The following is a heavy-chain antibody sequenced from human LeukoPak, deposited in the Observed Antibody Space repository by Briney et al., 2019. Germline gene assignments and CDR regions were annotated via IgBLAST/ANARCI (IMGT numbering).Heavy chain of an antibody. V-gene: IGHV4-4*02. Sequence: SETLSLTCAVSGGSISSSNWWSWVRQPPGKGLEWIGEIYHSGSTNYNPSLKRRVTISVDKSKNQFSLKLSSVTAADTAVYYCARVIADTYYFDYWGQGTLVTVSS. CDR1: GGSISSSNW. CDR3: ARVIADTYYFDY. D-gene: IGHD6-13*01. CDR2: IYHSGST. J-gene: IGHJ4*02.